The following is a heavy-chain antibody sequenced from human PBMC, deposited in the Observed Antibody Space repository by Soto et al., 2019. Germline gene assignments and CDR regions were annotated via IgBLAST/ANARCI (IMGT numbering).Heavy chain of an antibody. CDR1: GFTFSSYA. Sequence: QVQLVESGGGVVQPGRSLRLSCAASGFTFSSYAMHWVCQAPGKGLEWVAVISYDGSNKYYADSVKGRFTISRDNSKNTLYLQMNSLRAEDTAVYYCTRDFGVVPVGYWGQGTLVTVSS. D-gene: IGHD3-3*01. J-gene: IGHJ4*02. V-gene: IGHV3-30-3*01. CDR2: ISYDGSNK. CDR3: TRDFGVVPVGY.